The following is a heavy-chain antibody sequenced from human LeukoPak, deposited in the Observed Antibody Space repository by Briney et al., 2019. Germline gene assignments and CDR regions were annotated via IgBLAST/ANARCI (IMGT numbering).Heavy chain of an antibody. D-gene: IGHD6-19*01. CDR1: GGSISSYY. J-gene: IGHJ3*02. Sequence: SETLSLTCTVSGGSISSYYWSWIRQPPGKGLEWIGYIYYSGSTNYNPSLKSRVTISVDTSKNQFSLELSAVTAADTAVYYCAREKPLAVAVDGDAFDIWGQGTMVTVSS. CDR2: IYYSGST. V-gene: IGHV4-59*01. CDR3: AREKPLAVAVDGDAFDI.